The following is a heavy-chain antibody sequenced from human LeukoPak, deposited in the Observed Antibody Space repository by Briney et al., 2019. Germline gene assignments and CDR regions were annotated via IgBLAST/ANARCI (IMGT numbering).Heavy chain of an antibody. J-gene: IGHJ6*03. Sequence: ASVKVSCKASGYTFSSYGISWVRQAPGQGLEWMGIINPSGGSTSYALRFQGRVTMTRDTSISTAHMELSRLRSDDTAVYYCARDNSGGGLLWFGGTDYYYYMDVWGKGTTVTVSS. D-gene: IGHD3-10*01. CDR3: ARDNSGGGLLWFGGTDYYYYMDV. CDR1: GYTFSSYG. CDR2: INPSGGST. V-gene: IGHV1-46*01.